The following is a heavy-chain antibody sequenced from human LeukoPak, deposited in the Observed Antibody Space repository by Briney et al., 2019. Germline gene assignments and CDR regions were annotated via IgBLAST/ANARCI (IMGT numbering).Heavy chain of an antibody. J-gene: IGHJ4*02. CDR3: AKSLYGDCDY. V-gene: IGHV3-23*01. CDR2: VNGNGGST. Sequence: GGSLRLSCAASGFIFSTYAMSWVRQAPGKGLEWVSGVNGNGGSTSYADSVKGRFTIFRDNSKNTVYLQMNSLRVEDTAVYYCAKSLYGDCDYWGQGTVVTVSS. CDR1: GFIFSTYA. D-gene: IGHD3-16*02.